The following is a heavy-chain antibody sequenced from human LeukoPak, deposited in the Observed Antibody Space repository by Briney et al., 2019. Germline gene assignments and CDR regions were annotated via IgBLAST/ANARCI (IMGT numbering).Heavy chain of an antibody. CDR3: ARDPGAAAAPYWYFDL. Sequence: ASVKVSCKASGYTFTGYYMHWVRQAPGQGLEWMGWINPNSGGTNYAQKFQGRVTMTRDTSISTAYMELSRLRSDDTAVYYCARDPGAAAAPYWYFDLWGRGTLVTVSS. J-gene: IGHJ2*01. CDR1: GYTFTGYY. CDR2: INPNSGGT. V-gene: IGHV1-2*02. D-gene: IGHD6-13*01.